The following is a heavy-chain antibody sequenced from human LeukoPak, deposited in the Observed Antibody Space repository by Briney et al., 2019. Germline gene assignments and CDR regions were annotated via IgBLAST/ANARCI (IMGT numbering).Heavy chain of an antibody. Sequence: GSLRLSCAASGFTFSNCAMSWVRQAPGKGLEWVSAISGSGLRTYYADSVKGRFTISRDISKNTLYLQMDSLRAEDTAVYYCAKDRVTMIVVVAFDIWGQGTMVTVSS. CDR2: ISGSGLRT. V-gene: IGHV3-23*01. D-gene: IGHD3-22*01. CDR1: GFTFSNCA. J-gene: IGHJ3*02. CDR3: AKDRVTMIVVVAFDI.